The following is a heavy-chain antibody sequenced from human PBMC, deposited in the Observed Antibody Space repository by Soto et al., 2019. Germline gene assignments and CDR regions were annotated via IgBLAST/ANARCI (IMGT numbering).Heavy chain of an antibody. D-gene: IGHD5-18*01. CDR2: ISGSGGST. V-gene: IGHV3-23*01. Sequence: PGGSLRLSCAASGFTFSSYAMSWVGQSPGKGLEWVSAISGSGGSTYYADSVKGRFTISRDNSKNTLYLQMNSLRAEDTAVYYCAKGHTGYSYGPLGYWGQGTLVTVSS. CDR3: AKGHTGYSYGPLGY. CDR1: GFTFSSYA. J-gene: IGHJ4*02.